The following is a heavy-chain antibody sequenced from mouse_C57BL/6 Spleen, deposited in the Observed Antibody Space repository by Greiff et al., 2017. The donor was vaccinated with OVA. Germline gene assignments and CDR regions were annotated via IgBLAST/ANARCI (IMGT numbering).Heavy chain of an antibody. Sequence: EVMLVESGGGLVKPGGSLKLSCAASGFTFSSYAMSWVRQTPEKRLEWVATISDGGSYTYYPDNVKGRFTISRDNAKNNLYLQMSHLKSEDTAMYYCARGTVVATGDYWGQGTTLTVSS. J-gene: IGHJ2*01. V-gene: IGHV5-4*03. D-gene: IGHD1-1*01. CDR3: ARGTVVATGDY. CDR2: ISDGGSYT. CDR1: GFTFSSYA.